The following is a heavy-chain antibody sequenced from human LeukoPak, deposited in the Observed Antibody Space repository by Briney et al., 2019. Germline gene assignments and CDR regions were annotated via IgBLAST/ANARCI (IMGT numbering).Heavy chain of an antibody. V-gene: IGHV1-18*01. D-gene: IGHD2-15*01. Sequence: ASVKVSCKASGYTFTSYDINWVRQATGQGLEWMGWISAYNGNTNYAQKLQGRVTMTTDTSTCTAYMELRSLRSDDTAVYYCARDPNKLGYCSGGSCYQGGFDYWGQGTLVTVSS. CDR1: GYTFTSYD. CDR2: ISAYNGNT. CDR3: ARDPNKLGYCSGGSCYQGGFDY. J-gene: IGHJ4*02.